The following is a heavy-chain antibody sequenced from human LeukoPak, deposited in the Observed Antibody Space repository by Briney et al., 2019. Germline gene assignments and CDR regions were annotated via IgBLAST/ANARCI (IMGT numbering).Heavy chain of an antibody. D-gene: IGHD3-16*01. Sequence: GGSLRLSCAVSGFPFSTFWMSWVRQAPGKGLEWVSVIYSGERTYYADSVKGRFTISRDNSKNTLYLQMNNLRAEDTAIYYCARDWGDDWGQGNLVTVSS. V-gene: IGHV3-53*01. CDR2: IYSGERT. CDR3: ARDWGDD. CDR1: GFPFSTFW. J-gene: IGHJ4*02.